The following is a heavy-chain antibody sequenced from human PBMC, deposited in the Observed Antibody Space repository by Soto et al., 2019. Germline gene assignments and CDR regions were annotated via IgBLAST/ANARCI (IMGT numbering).Heavy chain of an antibody. D-gene: IGHD6-6*01. Sequence: QVQLVQSGAEVKKPGASVKVSCKASGYTFISYDINWVRQASGQGLEWMGWMNPKSGNTGYAQKFQGRVTMTTNTSVTTAYLELSSLTSEDTAVYYCAREAYSSSSVSRGNWFDPWGQGTLVTVSS. V-gene: IGHV1-8*01. J-gene: IGHJ5*02. CDR2: MNPKSGNT. CDR3: AREAYSSSSVSRGNWFDP. CDR1: GYTFISYD.